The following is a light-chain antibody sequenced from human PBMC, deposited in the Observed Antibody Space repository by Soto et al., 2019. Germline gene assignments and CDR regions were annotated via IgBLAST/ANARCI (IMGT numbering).Light chain of an antibody. CDR3: QQYNNWPPMFT. V-gene: IGKV3-15*01. CDR1: QSVSNN. J-gene: IGKJ2*01. CDR2: GAS. Sequence: EIVMTQSPATLSVSPGERATLTCRASQSVSNNLAWYQQKRGQAPRLLMYGASTRSTGIQARFSGSGSGTEFTLTISSLQSEDFAVYYCQQYNNWPPMFTFGQGTKLEIK.